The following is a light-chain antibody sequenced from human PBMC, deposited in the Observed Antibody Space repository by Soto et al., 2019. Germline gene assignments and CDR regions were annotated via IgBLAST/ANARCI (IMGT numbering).Light chain of an antibody. CDR2: DVS. J-gene: IGLJ2*01. CDR1: SSDVGGYNY. Sequence: QSALTQPASVSGSPGQSITISCTGTSSDVGGYNYVSWYQQHPGKAPKLMIYDVSNRPSGVSNRFSGSKSGNTASLTISGLQAEDEADYYCSSYTSSSTLAGRFGGGTKLTVL. CDR3: SSYTSSSTLAGR. V-gene: IGLV2-14*01.